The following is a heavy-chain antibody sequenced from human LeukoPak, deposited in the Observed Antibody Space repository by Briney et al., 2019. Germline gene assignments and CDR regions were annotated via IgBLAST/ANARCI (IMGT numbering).Heavy chain of an antibody. CDR3: ARLHLWPENWFDS. V-gene: IGHV4-34*01. J-gene: IGHJ5*01. D-gene: IGHD3-10*01. Sequence: PSATLSHTCGVSGGSFTDNFWGWIRQIPGKGLEWIGEVNHRGTINYNPSLKSRVAISVDTSKNQFSLKLSSVTAADTAVYYCARLHLWPENWFDSWGPGTLVTVTS. CDR1: GGSFTDNF. CDR2: VNHRGTI.